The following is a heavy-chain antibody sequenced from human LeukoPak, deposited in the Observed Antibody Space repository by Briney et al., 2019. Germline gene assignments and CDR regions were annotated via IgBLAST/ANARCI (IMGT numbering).Heavy chain of an antibody. Sequence: GGSLRLSCAASGFTFSRSAMHWVRQAPGKGLEWVAVVSYDGIYKYYSDSVKGRFTISRDNSKDTLSLQMNSLKTEDTAVYYCASRGVSSVKPWDYWGQGTLVTVSS. CDR3: ASRGVSSVKPWDY. D-gene: IGHD1-14*01. J-gene: IGHJ4*02. V-gene: IGHV3-30*04. CDR1: GFTFSRSA. CDR2: VSYDGIYK.